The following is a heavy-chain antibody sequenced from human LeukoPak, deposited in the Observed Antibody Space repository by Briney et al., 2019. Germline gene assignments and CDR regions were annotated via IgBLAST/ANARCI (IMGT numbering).Heavy chain of an antibody. J-gene: IGHJ5*02. CDR3: ARGFASGWYSRYDP. CDR2: VYHTGST. D-gene: IGHD6-19*01. CDR1: GDPFSRGSYY. Sequence: PSETLSLTCTVSGDPFSRGSYYWSWIRQPPGKELEWIGYVYHTGSTNYNPSLKSRVTISVDTSKNEFSLKMTSVTAADTAVYYCARGFASGWYSRYDPWGQGTLVTVSS. V-gene: IGHV4-61*01.